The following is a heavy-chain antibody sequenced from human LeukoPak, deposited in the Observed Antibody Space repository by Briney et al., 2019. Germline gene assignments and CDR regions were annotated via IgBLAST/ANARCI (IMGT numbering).Heavy chain of an antibody. Sequence: HPGGSLRLSCAASGFTFSSYGMHWVRQAPGKGLEWVAVISYDGSNKYYADSVKGRFTISRDNSKNTLYLQMNSLRAEDTAVYYCATTGKDTAMAVPPRGFDYWGQGTLVTVSS. CDR2: ISYDGSNK. D-gene: IGHD5-18*01. J-gene: IGHJ4*02. CDR1: GFTFSSYG. CDR3: ATTGKDTAMAVPPRGFDY. V-gene: IGHV3-30*03.